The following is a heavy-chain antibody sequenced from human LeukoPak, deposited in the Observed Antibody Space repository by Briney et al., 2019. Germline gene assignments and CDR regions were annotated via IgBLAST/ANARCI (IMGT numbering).Heavy chain of an antibody. D-gene: IGHD3-22*01. CDR2: ISSSGSTI. Sequence: PGGSLRLSCAASGFTFSSYEMNWVRQAPGKGLEWVSYISSSGSTIYYADSVKGRFTISRDNAKNSLYLQMNSLRAKDTALYYCARGAPPSYDSSGYYDYWGQGTLVTVSS. CDR3: ARGAPPSYDSSGYYDY. J-gene: IGHJ4*02. CDR1: GFTFSSYE. V-gene: IGHV3-48*03.